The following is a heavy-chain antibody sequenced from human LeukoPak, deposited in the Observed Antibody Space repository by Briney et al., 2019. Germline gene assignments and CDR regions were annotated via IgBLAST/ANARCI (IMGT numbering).Heavy chain of an antibody. V-gene: IGHV4-59*01. Sequence: SETLSLTCTVSGGSISSYYWSWIRQPPGKGLEWIGYISYSGNTNYNPSPKSRVTISADTSKNQFSLKMSSVTAADTAVYFCARLRNWAWDFDSWGQGTLVTVSS. D-gene: IGHD7-27*01. J-gene: IGHJ4*02. CDR3: ARLRNWAWDFDS. CDR2: ISYSGNT. CDR1: GGSISSYY.